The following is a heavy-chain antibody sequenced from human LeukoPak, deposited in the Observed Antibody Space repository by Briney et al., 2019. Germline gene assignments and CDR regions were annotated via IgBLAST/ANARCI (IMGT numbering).Heavy chain of an antibody. Sequence: SETLSLTCSVSGGSISNYYWSWIRQPPGKGLEWIGYIYYSGNTHYNPSLKSRVTISVDTSKNQFSLNLRSVTAADTAMYYCARGGPRLYYYYMDVWGKGTTVTISS. CDR1: GGSISNYY. V-gene: IGHV4-59*01. J-gene: IGHJ6*03. CDR2: IYYSGNT. D-gene: IGHD3-22*01. CDR3: ARGGPRLYYYYMDV.